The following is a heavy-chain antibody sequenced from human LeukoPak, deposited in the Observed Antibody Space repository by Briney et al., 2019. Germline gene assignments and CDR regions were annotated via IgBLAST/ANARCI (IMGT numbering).Heavy chain of an antibody. Sequence: GASVKVSCKASGYTFTGYYMHWVRQSPGQGLEWMGWINPNSGGTNYAQKFQGRVTMTRDTSISTAYMELSRLRSDDTAVYYCARIMAGTVAFDIWGQGTMVTVSS. CDR1: GYTFTGYY. CDR2: INPNSGGT. D-gene: IGHD6-19*01. V-gene: IGHV1-2*02. CDR3: ARIMAGTVAFDI. J-gene: IGHJ3*02.